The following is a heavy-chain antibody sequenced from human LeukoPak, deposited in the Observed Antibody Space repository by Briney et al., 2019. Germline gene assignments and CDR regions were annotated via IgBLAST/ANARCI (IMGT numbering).Heavy chain of an antibody. D-gene: IGHD6-19*01. Sequence: GGSLRLSCAASGFTFSSYAVSWVRQAPGKGLEWVSAISGSGGSTYYADSVKGRFTISRDNSKNTPYLQMNSLRAEDTAVYYCAKDSTGSGWRYFDYWGQGTLVTVSS. CDR1: GFTFSSYA. J-gene: IGHJ4*02. V-gene: IGHV3-23*01. CDR3: AKDSTGSGWRYFDY. CDR2: ISGSGGST.